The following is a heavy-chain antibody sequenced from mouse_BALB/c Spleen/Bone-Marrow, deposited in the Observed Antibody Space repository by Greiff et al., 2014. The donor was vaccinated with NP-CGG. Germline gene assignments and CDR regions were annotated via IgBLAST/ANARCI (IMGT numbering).Heavy chain of an antibody. D-gene: IGHD2-1*01. CDR3: ARNYPLAY. CDR2: IDPAKGNT. Sequence: EVKLQQSGAELVKPGASVKLSCTASGFTIKDSYLPWVQQTPEKGLDWIGRIDPAKGNTNYDPKFQGRSTITADTSSNTAYLQLSSLTSEDTAVYFCARNYPLAYWGQGTLVTVSA. V-gene: IGHV14-3*02. CDR1: GFTIKDSY. J-gene: IGHJ3*01.